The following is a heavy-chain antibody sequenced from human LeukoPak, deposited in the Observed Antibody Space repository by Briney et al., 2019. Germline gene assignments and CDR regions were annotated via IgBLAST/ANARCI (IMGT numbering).Heavy chain of an antibody. V-gene: IGHV3-7*01. CDR1: GFTFSSYA. Sequence: PGGSLRLSCAASGFTFSSYAMHWVRQAPGKGLEWVANIKKGGSEKYYVDSVKGRFTISRDNAKTSLYLQMNSLRAEDTAVYYCARDLSGVTGYTYGRGIDYWGQGTLVTVSS. D-gene: IGHD5-18*01. CDR3: ARDLSGVTGYTYGRGIDY. CDR2: IKKGGSEK. J-gene: IGHJ4*02.